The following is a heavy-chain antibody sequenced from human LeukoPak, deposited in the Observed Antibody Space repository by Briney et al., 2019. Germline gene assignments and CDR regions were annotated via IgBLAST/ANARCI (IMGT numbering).Heavy chain of an antibody. CDR2: INPSGGST. CDR1: GYSFTSHY. CDR3: ARDLLVGGGIRGILGY. V-gene: IGHV1-46*01. D-gene: IGHD3-10*01. Sequence: ASVKVSCKASGYSFTSHYMHWVRQAPGQGLEWMGIINPSGGSTSYAQKFQGRVTMTRDMSTSTVYMELSSLRSEDTAVYYCARDLLVGGGIRGILGYWGQGTLVTVSS. J-gene: IGHJ4*02.